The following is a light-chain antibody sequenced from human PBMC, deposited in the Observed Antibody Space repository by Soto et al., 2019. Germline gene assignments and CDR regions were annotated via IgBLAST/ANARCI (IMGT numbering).Light chain of an antibody. CDR2: GAS. J-gene: IGKJ1*01. CDR1: QSVSNNY. CDR3: KQYGSSGK. Sequence: EIVLTQSPGTLSLSPVERATLSCRASQSVSNNYLAWYQQKPGQAPRLLIYGASNRATGIPDRFSGSGSGTDFTLTISRLEPEDFAVYHCKQYGSSGKFGQGTKVDIK. V-gene: IGKV3-20*01.